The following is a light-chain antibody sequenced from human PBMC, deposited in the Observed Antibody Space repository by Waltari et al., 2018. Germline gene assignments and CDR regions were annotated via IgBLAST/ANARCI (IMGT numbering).Light chain of an antibody. Sequence: QSILTQQPSVSGAPGQKVTISCTGSSSNIGAGYAFHWYQQLPGAAPKLIIHGNNNRPSGVPDRFSGSKSGTSASLDITGLQTEDEADYYCQSYDSSLSDSGVFGGGTKVTVL. CDR1: SSNIGAGYA. CDR2: GNN. V-gene: IGLV1-40*01. CDR3: QSYDSSLSDSGV. J-gene: IGLJ3*02.